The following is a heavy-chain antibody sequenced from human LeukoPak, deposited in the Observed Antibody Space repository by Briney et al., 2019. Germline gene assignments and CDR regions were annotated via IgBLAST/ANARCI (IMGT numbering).Heavy chain of an antibody. CDR2: VSKDGSER. Sequence: PGGSLRLSCAASGFTFSNYWMSWVRQAPGKGLEWVASVSKDGSEREFVDSVKGRFTISRDNAKSSLYLQMNSLRAEDTAVYYCAKDGGSNYYDSSGYIDYWGQGTLVTVSS. CDR1: GFTFSNYW. CDR3: AKDGGSNYYDSSGYIDY. V-gene: IGHV3-7*01. J-gene: IGHJ4*02. D-gene: IGHD3-22*01.